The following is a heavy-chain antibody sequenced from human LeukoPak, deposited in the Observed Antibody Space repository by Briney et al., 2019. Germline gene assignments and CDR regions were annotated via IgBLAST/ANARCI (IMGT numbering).Heavy chain of an antibody. CDR1: GYTFTGDY. Sequence: GASVKVSCKGSGYTFTGDYMHWVRQAPGQGLEWMGRINPNSGGTNYAQKFQGRVTMTRDTSISTAYMELSRLRSDDTAVYYCARAMGVPAAILVSGGMDVWGQGTTVTVSS. CDR3: ARAMGVPAAILVSGGMDV. CDR2: INPNSGGT. V-gene: IGHV1-2*06. J-gene: IGHJ6*02. D-gene: IGHD2-2*02.